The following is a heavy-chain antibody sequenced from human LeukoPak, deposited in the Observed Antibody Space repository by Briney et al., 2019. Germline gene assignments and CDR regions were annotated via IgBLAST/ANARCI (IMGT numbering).Heavy chain of an antibody. J-gene: IGHJ6*03. V-gene: IGHV4-59*01. CDR2: IYYSGST. CDR3: ARVPIPYYYYMDV. Sequence: PSETLSLTCTVSGGSISSYYWSWIRQPPGKGLEWIGFIYYSGSTNYNPSLKSRVTISLDTSKKQFSLKLRSVTAADTAVYYCARVPIPYYYYMDVWGKGTTVTISS. CDR1: GGSISSYY. D-gene: IGHD2-21*01.